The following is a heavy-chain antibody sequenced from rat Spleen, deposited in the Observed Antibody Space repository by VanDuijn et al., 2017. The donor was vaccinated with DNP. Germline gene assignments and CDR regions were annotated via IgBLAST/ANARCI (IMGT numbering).Heavy chain of an antibody. CDR3: AREGDYYAGTFVDALDA. CDR1: AYSITTNY. V-gene: IGHV3-1*01. CDR2: IGFSGST. J-gene: IGHJ4*01. D-gene: IGHD1-12*02. Sequence: EVQLQESGPGLVKPSQSLSLTCSVTAYSITTNYWGWIRKFPGNKMEYIGHIGFSGSTHYNPSLKSRISITRDTSKNQFFLQVNSVTTEDTATYYCAREGDYYAGTFVDALDAWGQGTSVTVSS.